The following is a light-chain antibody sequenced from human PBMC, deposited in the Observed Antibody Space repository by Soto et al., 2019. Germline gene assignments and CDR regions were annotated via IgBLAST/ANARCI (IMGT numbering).Light chain of an antibody. J-gene: IGKJ2*01. Sequence: EIVLTQSPGTLSLSPGERATLSCRASQSVSSNNLAWYQQKPGQAPRLLIYGAFNRATGIPDRFSGSGSGTDFTLTISRLEPEDSGVFYCQQYGRSPKTFGQGTKLEIK. CDR2: GAF. CDR1: QSVSSNN. CDR3: QQYGRSPKT. V-gene: IGKV3-20*01.